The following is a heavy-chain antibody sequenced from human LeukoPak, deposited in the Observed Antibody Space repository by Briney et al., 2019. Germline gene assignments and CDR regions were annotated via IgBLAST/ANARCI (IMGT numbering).Heavy chain of an antibody. V-gene: IGHV4-39*01. CDR3: ARQGRKSNCSGASCYSDY. J-gene: IGHJ4*02. D-gene: IGHD2-15*01. CDR1: GGSISSSSYY. CDR2: IYFSGGT. Sequence: SETLSLTCTVSGGSISSSSYYWGWIRQPPGKGLAWIGSIYFSGGTYYNPSLKSRVTISGDTSKNQFSLKLSSVTAADTAVYYCARQGRKSNCSGASCYSDYWGQGTLVTVSS.